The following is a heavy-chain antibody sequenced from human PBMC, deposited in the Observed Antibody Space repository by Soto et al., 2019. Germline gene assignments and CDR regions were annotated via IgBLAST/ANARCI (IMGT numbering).Heavy chain of an antibody. V-gene: IGHV1-69*02. CDR1: GGTFSSYT. CDR2: IIPILGIA. D-gene: IGHD5-18*01. CDR3: ARVTDYYYMDV. Sequence: QVQLVQSGAEVKKPGSSVKVSCKASGGTFSSYTISWVRQAPGQGLEWMGRIIPILGIANYAQKFQGRVTITADKSPSTAYMELSSLRSEDTAVYYCARVTDYYYMDVWGKGTTVTVSS. J-gene: IGHJ6*03.